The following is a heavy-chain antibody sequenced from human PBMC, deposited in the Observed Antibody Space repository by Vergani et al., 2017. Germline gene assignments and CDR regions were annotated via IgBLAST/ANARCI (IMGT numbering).Heavy chain of an antibody. Sequence: QVQLVQSGAEVKKPGASVKVSCKASGYTFTGYYMHWVRQATGQGLEWMGWMNPNSGNTGYAQKFQGRVTMTRNTSISTAYMELSSLRSEDTAVYYCATPRITGGFDYWGQGTLVTVSS. CDR1: GYTFTGYY. V-gene: IGHV1-8*02. CDR2: MNPNSGNT. J-gene: IGHJ4*02. D-gene: IGHD7-27*01. CDR3: ATPRITGGFDY.